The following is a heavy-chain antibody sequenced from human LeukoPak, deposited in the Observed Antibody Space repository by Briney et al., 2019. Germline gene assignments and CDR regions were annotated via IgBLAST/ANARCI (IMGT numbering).Heavy chain of an antibody. CDR1: GYTFTGYY. J-gene: IGHJ4*02. V-gene: IGHV1-2*06. CDR2: INPNSGGT. CDR3: ARVFDYGDFQAR. Sequence: GASVKVSCKASGYTFTGYYMHWVRQAPGQGLEWTGRINPNSGGTIYAQQFQGRVTMTTDTSITTAYMELSRLKSDDTAVYYCARVFDYGDFQARWGQGTLVSVSS. D-gene: IGHD4-17*01.